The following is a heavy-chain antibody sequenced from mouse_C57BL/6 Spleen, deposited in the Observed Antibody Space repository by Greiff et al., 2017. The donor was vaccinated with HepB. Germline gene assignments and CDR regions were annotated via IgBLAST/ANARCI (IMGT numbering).Heavy chain of an antibody. CDR3: ARRGDLAWFAY. V-gene: IGHV1-18*01. CDR2: INPNNGGT. D-gene: IGHD2-13*01. Sequence: VQLQQSGPELVKPGASVKIPCKASGYTFTDYNMDWVKQSHGKSLEWIGDINPNNGGTIYNQKFKGKATLTVDKSSSTAYMELRSLTSEDTAVYYGARRGDLAWFAYWGQGTLVTVSA. CDR1: GYTFTDYN. J-gene: IGHJ3*01.